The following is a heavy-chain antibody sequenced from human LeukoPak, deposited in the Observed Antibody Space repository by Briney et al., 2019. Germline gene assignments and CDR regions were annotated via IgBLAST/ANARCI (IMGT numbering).Heavy chain of an antibody. CDR3: ARSSVGARRRIDY. CDR2: MNPNSGNT. D-gene: IGHD1-26*01. CDR1: GYTFTSYD. V-gene: IGHV1-8*01. Sequence: WASVKVSCKASGYTFTSYDINWVRQATGQGLEWMGWMNPNSGNTGYAQKFQGRVTMTRSTSINTAYMELTSLTSEDTAVYYCARSSVGARRRIDYWGQGTLVTVSS. J-gene: IGHJ4*02.